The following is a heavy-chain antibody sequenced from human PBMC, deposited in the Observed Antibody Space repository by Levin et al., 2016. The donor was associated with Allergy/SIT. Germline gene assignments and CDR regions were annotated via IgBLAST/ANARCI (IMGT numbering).Heavy chain of an antibody. CDR2: IYYSGST. V-gene: IGHV4-39*01. CDR3: ASPADSSGYSYYFDY. Sequence: WIRQPPGKGLEWIGSIYYSGSTYYNPSLKSRVTISVDTSKNQFSLKLSSVTAADTAVYYCASPADSSGYSYYFDYWGQGTLVTVSS. D-gene: IGHD3-22*01. J-gene: IGHJ4*02.